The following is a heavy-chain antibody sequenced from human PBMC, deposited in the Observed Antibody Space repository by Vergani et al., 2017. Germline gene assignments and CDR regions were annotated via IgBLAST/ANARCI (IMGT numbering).Heavy chain of an antibody. V-gene: IGHV2-5*04. D-gene: IGHD1-7*01. CDR3: VYRETECGTTGCLCPFYYYYYMDV. CDR1: GFSLNTRGVS. J-gene: IGHJ6*03. CDR2: IYWNDDQ. Sequence: QITLKESGPTLVKPTQTLTLTCTFSGFSLNTRGVSVAWIRQPPGKALDWLALIYWNDDQHYSPSLNNRVTITKDTAKNQVVLTKNNMDYVDTGTYYCVYRETECGTTGCLCPFYYYYYMDVWGKGTTVTVSS.